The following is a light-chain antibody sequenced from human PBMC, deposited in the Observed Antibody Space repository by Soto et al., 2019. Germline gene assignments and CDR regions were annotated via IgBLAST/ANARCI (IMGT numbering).Light chain of an antibody. CDR2: SNN. V-gene: IGLV1-44*01. Sequence: QSVLTQPPSASGTPGQMVTISCSGSSSNIGSNAVNWYQQLPGTAPKLLIYSNNQRPSGVPDRFSGSKSGTSASLAISGLQSEEEADYYCAAWDDSLNGVLFGGGTKLTVL. CDR3: AAWDDSLNGVL. CDR1: SSNIGSNA. J-gene: IGLJ2*01.